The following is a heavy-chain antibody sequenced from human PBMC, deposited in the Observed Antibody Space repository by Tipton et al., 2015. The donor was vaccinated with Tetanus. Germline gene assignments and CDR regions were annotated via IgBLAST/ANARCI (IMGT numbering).Heavy chain of an antibody. V-gene: IGHV3-53*01. CDR1: GFTVSSNY. Sequence: SLRLSCAASGFTVSSNYMTWVRQAPGKGLEWVSVIHSGGNTYYADSVKGRFTISTDNSKNTLYLQMNSLTAEDTAAYYCARARAGLLHFDSWGQGALVTFSS. CDR3: ARARAGLLHFDS. D-gene: IGHD3-10*01. CDR2: IHSGGNT. J-gene: IGHJ4*02.